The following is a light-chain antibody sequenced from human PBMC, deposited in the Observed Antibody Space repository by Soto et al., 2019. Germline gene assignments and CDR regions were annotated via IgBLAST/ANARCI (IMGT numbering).Light chain of an antibody. CDR3: QQYNSYSWT. Sequence: IQMTPSPSTLSASLGDRVTITCLASQSISSWLAWYQQKPGKAPKLLIYDASSLESGVPSRFSGSGSGTEFTLTISSLQPDDFATYYCQQYNSYSWTFGQGTKVDI. CDR1: QSISSW. J-gene: IGKJ1*01. CDR2: DAS. V-gene: IGKV1-5*01.